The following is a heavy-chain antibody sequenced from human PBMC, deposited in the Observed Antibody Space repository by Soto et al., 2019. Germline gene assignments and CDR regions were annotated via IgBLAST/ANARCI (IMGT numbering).Heavy chain of an antibody. Sequence: PGGSLRLSCAASGFTFSDHYTDWVRQAPGKGLEWVGRTRNKANSYTTEYAASVKGRFTISRDDSKNSLYLQMNSLKTEDTAVYYCARVSAGGRNYYYGMDVWGQGTTVTVYS. CDR3: ARVSAGGRNYYYGMDV. D-gene: IGHD3-10*01. CDR1: GFTFSDHY. CDR2: TRNKANSYTT. J-gene: IGHJ6*02. V-gene: IGHV3-72*01.